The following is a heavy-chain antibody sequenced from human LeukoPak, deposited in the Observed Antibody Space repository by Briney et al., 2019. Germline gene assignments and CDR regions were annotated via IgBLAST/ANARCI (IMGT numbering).Heavy chain of an antibody. D-gene: IGHD2-2*01. CDR3: AKWRQNPLGYCSSTTCYALDY. V-gene: IGHV3-23*01. CDR1: AFTVSSYA. Sequence: GGSLRLSCAASAFTVSSYAISWVRQTPGKGLEWVSAISGSGGSTYYADSVKGRFTISRDNSMNTLYLQMNSLTAEDTAVYYCAKWRQNPLGYCSSTTCYALDYWGQGTLVTVSS. J-gene: IGHJ4*02. CDR2: ISGSGGST.